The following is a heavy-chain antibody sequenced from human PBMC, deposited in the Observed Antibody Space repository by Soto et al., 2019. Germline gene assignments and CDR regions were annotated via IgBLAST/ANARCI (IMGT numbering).Heavy chain of an antibody. CDR3: ATYPRFASDI. V-gene: IGHV4-61*01. CDR2: ISYSGST. CDR1: GGSVSGGNYY. Sequence: QVQLQESGPGLVKPSETLSLTCTVSGGSVSGGNYYWSWIRQPPGKGLEWIGYISYSGSTNYNPSLRTRAPISVDTSKNQFSLELTSVTAADTAVYYGATYPRFASDIWGQGTMVNVSS. J-gene: IGHJ3*02. D-gene: IGHD3-16*01.